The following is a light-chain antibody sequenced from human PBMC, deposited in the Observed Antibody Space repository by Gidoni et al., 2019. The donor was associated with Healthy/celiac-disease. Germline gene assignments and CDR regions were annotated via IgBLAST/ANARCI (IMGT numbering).Light chain of an antibody. J-gene: IGKJ2*01. Sequence: DIQMTQSPSSLSASVGDRVTITCQASQDISNYLNWYQQKPGKAPKLLIYAASNLETVPPSCFSGSGSATVFPSIISRLPPEFTATYYCQHYDNPPYTFGQGTKLEIK. CDR3: QHYDNPPYT. CDR2: AAS. CDR1: QDISNY. V-gene: IGKV1-33*01.